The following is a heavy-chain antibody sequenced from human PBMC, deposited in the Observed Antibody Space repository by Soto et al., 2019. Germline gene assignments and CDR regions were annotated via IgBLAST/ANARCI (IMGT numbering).Heavy chain of an antibody. CDR1: GYAFTGHY. CDR2: IGPESGAT. V-gene: IGHV1-2*02. D-gene: IGHD1-26*01. CDR3: GRGRSGQIVVFY. Sequence: PSVKVSCKASGYAFTGHYIHWARQAPEQGPEWMGEIGPESGATRYAQKFQGRVTMTRDTSITTVYMELKNLSPDDTAVYYCGRGRSGQIVVFYWGQGTPVTVSS. J-gene: IGHJ4*02.